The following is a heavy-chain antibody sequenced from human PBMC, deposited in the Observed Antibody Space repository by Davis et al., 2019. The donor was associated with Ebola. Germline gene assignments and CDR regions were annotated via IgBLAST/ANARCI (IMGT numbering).Heavy chain of an antibody. CDR2: INHSEST. CDR1: GFTFSSYA. V-gene: IGHV4-34*01. J-gene: IGHJ4*02. Sequence: PGGSLRLSCAASGFTFSSYAMSWVRQPPGKGLEWIGEINHSESTNYSPSLKSRVTISVDTSNNQFSLKLSSVTAADTAVYYCARGGSYRPYYFDYWGQGTLVTVSS. D-gene: IGHD3-16*02. CDR3: ARGGSYRPYYFDY.